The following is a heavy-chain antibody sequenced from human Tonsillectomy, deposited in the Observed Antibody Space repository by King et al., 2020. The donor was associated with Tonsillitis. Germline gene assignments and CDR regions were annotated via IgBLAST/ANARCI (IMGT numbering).Heavy chain of an antibody. CDR2: INPNSGGT. J-gene: IGHJ4*02. CDR3: AKKRANSGWYEPVDY. Sequence: EQLVQSGAEVKKPGASVKVSCKASGYTFTGYYMHWVRQAPGQGLEWMGSINPNSGGTNYAQKFQGRVTMTRDTSISTAYMELSSLRSDDTAVYYCAKKRANSGWYEPVDYWGQGTLVTGSS. CDR1: GYTFTGYY. D-gene: IGHD6-19*01. V-gene: IGHV1-2*02.